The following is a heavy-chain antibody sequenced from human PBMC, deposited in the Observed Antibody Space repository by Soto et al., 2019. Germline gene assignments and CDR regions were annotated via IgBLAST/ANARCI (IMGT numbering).Heavy chain of an antibody. CDR2: ISGSGGST. D-gene: IGHD3-10*01. CDR3: ARVRYYSSGSSINWFDP. Sequence: GGSLRLSCAASGFTFSSYAMSWVRQAPGKGLEWVSAISGSGGSTYYADSVEGRFTISRDNSKNTLYLQMNSLRAEDTAVYYCARVRYYSSGSSINWFDPWGQGSLVTVSS. V-gene: IGHV3-23*01. J-gene: IGHJ5*02. CDR1: GFTFSSYA.